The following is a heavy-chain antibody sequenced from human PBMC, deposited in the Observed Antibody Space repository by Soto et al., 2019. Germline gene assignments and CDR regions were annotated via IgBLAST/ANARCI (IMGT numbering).Heavy chain of an antibody. CDR1: GFTFNIYS. V-gene: IGHV3-48*01. D-gene: IGHD3-9*01. CDR2: ISPSGRAM. J-gene: IGHJ5*02. Sequence: GGSLRLSCAASGFTFNIYSMNWVRQAPGKGLEWVSYISPSGRAMYYADSVKGRFTISRDNAKSSLYLQMNSLRAEDTAVYYCVRGLFRYFDWPFNWFARWAQGTSVTVSS. CDR3: VRGLFRYFDWPFNWFAR.